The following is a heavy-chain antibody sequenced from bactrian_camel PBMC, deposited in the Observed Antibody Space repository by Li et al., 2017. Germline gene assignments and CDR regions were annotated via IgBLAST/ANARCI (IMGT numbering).Heavy chain of an antibody. Sequence: VQLVESGGGLVQPGGSLRLSCAASGYTYRSNTMGWFRQAPGKEHEGVAFINTAIDGGSTYYADSVKGRFTISQDSAKNTVSLQMSNLKPEDTARYYCLTALFAGTWSFDYRGQGTQVTVS. CDR2: INTAIDGGST. V-gene: IGHV3S35*01. J-gene: IGHJ6*01. D-gene: IGHD6*01. CDR1: GYTYRSNT. CDR3: LTALFAGTWSFDY.